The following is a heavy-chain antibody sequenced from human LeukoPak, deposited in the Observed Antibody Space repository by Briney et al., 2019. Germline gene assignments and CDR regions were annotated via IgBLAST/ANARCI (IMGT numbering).Heavy chain of an antibody. J-gene: IGHJ5*02. CDR2: IIPIFGTA. CDR3: ARVYYDSSRFDP. CDR1: GGTFSSYA. D-gene: IGHD3-22*01. Sequence: ASVKVSCKASGGTFSSYAISWVRQAPGQGLEWMGGIIPIFGTANYAQKFQGRVTITADESTSTAYMELSSLRSEDTAVYYCARVYYDSSRFDPWGQGTLVTVSS. V-gene: IGHV1-69*13.